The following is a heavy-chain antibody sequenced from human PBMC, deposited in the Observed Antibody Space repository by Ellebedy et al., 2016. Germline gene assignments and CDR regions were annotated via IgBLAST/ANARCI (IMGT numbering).Heavy chain of an antibody. Sequence: SVKVSXXASGGTFSSYAISWVRQAPGQGLEWMGRIIPILGIANYAQKFQGRVTITADKSTSTAYMELSSLRSEDTAVYYCARDYYDRLTDDLWGRGTLVTVSS. J-gene: IGHJ2*01. CDR2: IIPILGIA. CDR1: GGTFSSYA. V-gene: IGHV1-69*04. CDR3: ARDYYDRLTDDL. D-gene: IGHD3-22*01.